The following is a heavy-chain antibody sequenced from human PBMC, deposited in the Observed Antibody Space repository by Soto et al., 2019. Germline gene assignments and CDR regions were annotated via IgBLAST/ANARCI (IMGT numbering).Heavy chain of an antibody. CDR1: GYTFTGYY. D-gene: IGHD6-13*01. V-gene: IGHV1-2*04. Sequence: QVQLVQSGAEVKKPGASVKVSCKASGYTFTGYYMHWVRQAPGQGLEWMGRINPNSGGTNYAQKFEGWVTMTRDTSISTAYMELSRLRSDDTAVYYCARGGIAAAGSPGYGMDVWGQGTTVTVSS. J-gene: IGHJ6*02. CDR2: INPNSGGT. CDR3: ARGGIAAAGSPGYGMDV.